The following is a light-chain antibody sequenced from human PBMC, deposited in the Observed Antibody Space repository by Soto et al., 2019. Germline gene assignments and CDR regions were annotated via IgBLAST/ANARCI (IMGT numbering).Light chain of an antibody. CDR1: SSDVGGYNS. Sequence: QSVLTQPASVSGSPGQSITISCTCTSSDVGGYNSVSWYRQDPGKALKLIIYDVTYRPSGVSNRFSGSKSGNTASLTISGLQSEDEADYHCSSFTSSITYVFGTGTKVTVL. CDR3: SSFTSSITYV. V-gene: IGLV2-14*01. CDR2: DVT. J-gene: IGLJ1*01.